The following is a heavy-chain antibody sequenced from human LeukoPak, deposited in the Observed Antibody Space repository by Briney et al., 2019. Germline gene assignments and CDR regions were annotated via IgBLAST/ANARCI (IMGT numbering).Heavy chain of an antibody. CDR3: ARSGGDRVDMPTLIDY. J-gene: IGHJ4*02. CDR1: GGSISSGGYS. V-gene: IGHV4-30-2*01. CDR2: IYHSGST. D-gene: IGHD5-24*01. Sequence: PSETLSLTCAVSGGSISSGGYSWSWIRQPPGKGLEWIGYIYHSGSTYYNPSLKSRVTISVDRSKNQFSLKLSSVTAADTAVYYCARSGGDRVDMPTLIDYWGQGILVTVSS.